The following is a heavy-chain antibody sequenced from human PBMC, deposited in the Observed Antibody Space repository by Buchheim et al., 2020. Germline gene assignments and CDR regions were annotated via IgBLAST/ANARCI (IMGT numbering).Heavy chain of an antibody. CDR2: ISYDGNNK. CDR1: GFTFSSYA. V-gene: IGHV3-30*04. CDR3: AKPLERRTWYYFDY. D-gene: IGHD1-1*01. Sequence: QVQLVESGGGVVQPGRSLRLSCAASGFTFSSYAMHWVRQAPGKGLEWVAVISYDGNNKYYADSVKGRLTISRDNSTNTLYLQMNSLRAEDTAVYYCAKPLERRTWYYFDYWGQGTL. J-gene: IGHJ4*02.